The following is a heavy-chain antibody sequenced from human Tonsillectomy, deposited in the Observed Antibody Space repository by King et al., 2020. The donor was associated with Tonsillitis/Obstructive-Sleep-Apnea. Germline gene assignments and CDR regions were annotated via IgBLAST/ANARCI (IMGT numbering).Heavy chain of an antibody. CDR2: FDPEDGET. J-gene: IGHJ3*02. CDR1: GYTLTELS. D-gene: IGHD2-2*02. CDR3: ATCEAIPDAFDI. Sequence: QLVQSGAEVKKPGASVKVSCKVSGYTLTELSMHWVRQAPGKGLEWMGGFDPEDGETIYAQKFKGRVTMTEDTSTDTAYMELSSLRSEDTAVYFCATCEAIPDAFDIWGQGTMVTVSS. V-gene: IGHV1-24*01.